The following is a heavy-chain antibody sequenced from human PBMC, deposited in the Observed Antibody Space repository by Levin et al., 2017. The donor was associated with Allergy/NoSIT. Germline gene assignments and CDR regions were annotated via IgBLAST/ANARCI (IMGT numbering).Heavy chain of an antibody. CDR1: GFTFSSYA. J-gene: IGHJ6*02. V-gene: IGHV3-30*04. CDR3: ARDWFGQQPYYYYYGMDV. Sequence: GGSLRLSCAASGFTFSSYAMHWVRQAPGKGLEWVAVISYDGSNKYYADSVKGRFTISRDNSKNTLYLQMNSLRAEDTAVYYCARDWFGQQPYYYYYGMDVWGQGTTVTVSS. CDR2: ISYDGSNK. D-gene: IGHD3-10*01.